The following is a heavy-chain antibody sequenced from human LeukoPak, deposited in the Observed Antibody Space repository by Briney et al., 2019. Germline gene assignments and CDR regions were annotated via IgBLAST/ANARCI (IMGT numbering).Heavy chain of an antibody. Sequence: GGSLRLSCAASGFTFSSYGMHWVRQAPGKGLEWVAFIRYDGSNKYYADSVKGRFTISRDNSKNTLYLQMNSLRAEDTAVYYCAKDPTGIFGGFYFDYWGQGTLVTVSS. D-gene: IGHD3-3*01. V-gene: IGHV3-30*02. CDR3: AKDPTGIFGGFYFDY. CDR2: IRYDGSNK. J-gene: IGHJ4*02. CDR1: GFTFSSYG.